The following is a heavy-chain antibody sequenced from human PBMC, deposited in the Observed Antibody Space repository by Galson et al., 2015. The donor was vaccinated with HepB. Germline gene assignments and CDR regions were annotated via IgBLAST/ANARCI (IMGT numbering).Heavy chain of an antibody. CDR1: GGTFSSYA. CDR3: ATSSRGYSNHSPPGDY. J-gene: IGHJ4*02. CDR2: IIPIFGTA. Sequence: SVKVSCKASGGTFSSYAISWVRQAPGQGLEWMGGIIPIFGTANYAQKFQGRVTITADESTSTAYMELSSLRSEDTAVYYCATSSRGYSNHSPPGDYWGQGTLVTVSS. V-gene: IGHV1-69*13. D-gene: IGHD4-11*01.